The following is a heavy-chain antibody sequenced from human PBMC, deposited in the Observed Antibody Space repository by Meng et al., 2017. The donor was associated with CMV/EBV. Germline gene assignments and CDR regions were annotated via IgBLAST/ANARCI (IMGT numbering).Heavy chain of an antibody. CDR3: ARVPYCSSTSCYST. Sequence: GGSLRLSCAASGFTFSSYWMHWVRQAPGKGLVWVSRINSDGSSTSYPDSVKGRFTISRDNAKNTLYLQMNSLRAEDTAVYYCARVPYCSSTSCYSTWGQGTTVTVSS. J-gene: IGHJ6*02. D-gene: IGHD2-2*01. CDR2: INSDGSST. V-gene: IGHV3-74*01. CDR1: GFTFSSYW.